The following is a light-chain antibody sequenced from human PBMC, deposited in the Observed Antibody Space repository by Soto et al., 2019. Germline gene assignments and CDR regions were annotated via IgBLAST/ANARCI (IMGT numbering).Light chain of an antibody. CDR2: EVS. CDR1: SSDVGAYNY. CDR3: SSYTSRTTLNV. Sequence: QSVLTQPASVSGSPGQSITISCTGTSSDVGAYNYVSWYQQHPGKAPKLMVYEVSNRPSGVSNRFSASKSGNTASLTISGLQAADEADYYCSSYTSRTTLNVFGSGTKLTVL. J-gene: IGLJ1*01. V-gene: IGLV2-14*01.